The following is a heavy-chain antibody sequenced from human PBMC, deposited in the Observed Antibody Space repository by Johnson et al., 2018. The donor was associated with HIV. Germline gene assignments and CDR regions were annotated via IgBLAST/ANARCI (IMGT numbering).Heavy chain of an antibody. J-gene: IGHJ3*02. Sequence: QVLLVESGGGVVQPGRSLRLSCAASGFTFSSYAMHWVRQAPGKGLEWVAVITYDGRNKYYTDSVKGRFIISRDNSKNMTNLQMNGLSDEDTADYYWLRVTLVLDIWGQGTMVTVSS. D-gene: IGHD4-23*01. CDR1: GFTFSSYA. CDR3: LRVTLVLDI. CDR2: ITYDGRNK. V-gene: IGHV3-30*04.